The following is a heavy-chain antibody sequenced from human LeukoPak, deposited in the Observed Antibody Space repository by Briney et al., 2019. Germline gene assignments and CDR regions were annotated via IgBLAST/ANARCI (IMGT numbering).Heavy chain of an antibody. CDR3: ARGVYGAYFDY. CDR2: IYYSGST. D-gene: IGHD4-17*01. CDR1: GGSISSSY. V-gene: IGHV4-59*01. J-gene: IGHJ4*02. Sequence: PSETLSLTCIVSGGSISSSYWSWIRQPPGKGLEWIGQIYYSGSTSYNPSLKSRVTISLDTSKNQLSLKLSSMTAADTAVYYCARGVYGAYFDYWGQGTLVTVSS.